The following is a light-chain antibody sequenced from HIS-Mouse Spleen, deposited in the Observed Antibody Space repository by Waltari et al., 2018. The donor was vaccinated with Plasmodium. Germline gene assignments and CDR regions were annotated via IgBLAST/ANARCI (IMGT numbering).Light chain of an antibody. J-gene: IGKJ4*01. V-gene: IGKV2-28*01. CDR2: LGS. CDR3: MQALQTPLT. Sequence: DIVMTQSPLSLPVTPGAPASLPCRSIQRLLHSNGYNYLDWYLQKPGQSPQLLIYLGSNRASGVPDRFSGSGSGTDFTLKISRVEAEDVGVYYCMQALQTPLTFGGGTKVEIK. CDR1: QRLLHSNGYNY.